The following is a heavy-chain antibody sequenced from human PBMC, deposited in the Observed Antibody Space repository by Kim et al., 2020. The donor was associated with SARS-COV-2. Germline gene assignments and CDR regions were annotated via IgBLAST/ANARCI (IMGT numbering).Heavy chain of an antibody. Sequence: TDYNHSLKSRVTISVDTSKNQFSLKLTSVTAADTAVYYCARGRAYSSLNYWGQGTLVTVSS. D-gene: IGHD6-19*01. J-gene: IGHJ4*02. CDR2: T. V-gene: IGHV4-59*09. CDR3: ARGRAYSSLNY.